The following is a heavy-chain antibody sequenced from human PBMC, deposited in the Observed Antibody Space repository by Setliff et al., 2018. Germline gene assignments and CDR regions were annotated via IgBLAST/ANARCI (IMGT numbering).Heavy chain of an antibody. CDR3: RQAHCSDTSCEEALDY. V-gene: IGHV4-59*03. CDR1: GGSISSYY. Sequence: SETLSLTCTVSGGSISSYYWSWIRQSPGKGLEWIGYIYNSGSTNYNPSVKSRVTMSVDKSKNQFSLKLKSVTAADTAVYYFRQAHCSDTSCEEALDYWSQGTLVTVSS. CDR2: IYNSGST. J-gene: IGHJ4*02. D-gene: IGHD2-2*01.